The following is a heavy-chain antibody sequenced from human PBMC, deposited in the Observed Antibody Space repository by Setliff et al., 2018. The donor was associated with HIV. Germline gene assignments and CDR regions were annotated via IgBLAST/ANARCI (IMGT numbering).Heavy chain of an antibody. D-gene: IGHD2-21*02. CDR3: ARVTPYCGGDCFDAFDI. V-gene: IGHV1-3*01. CDR2: INAGNGNT. Sequence: ASVKVSCKASGYTFTSYAMHWVRQAPGQRLEWMGWINAGNGNTKYSQKFQGRVTITRDISASTAYMELRSLRSEDTAVYFCARVTPYCGGDCFDAFDIWGQGTMVTVSS. J-gene: IGHJ3*02. CDR1: GYTFTSYA.